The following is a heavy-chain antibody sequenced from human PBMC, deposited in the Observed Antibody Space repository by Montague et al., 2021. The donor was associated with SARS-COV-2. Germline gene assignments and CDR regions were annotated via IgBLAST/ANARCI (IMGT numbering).Heavy chain of an antibody. J-gene: IGHJ6*02. CDR2: IKPDESEK. CDR1: GFTFSNIW. D-gene: IGHD4-23*01. Sequence: SLRLSCAASGFTFSNIWMSWVRQAPGKGLEWVANIKPDESEKHYVDSVKGRFSISRGNAKNSLYLQMDNLGAEDTAIYYCAKNGGAHGLDVWGQGTSVSVSS. CDR3: AKNGGAHGLDV. V-gene: IGHV3-7*01.